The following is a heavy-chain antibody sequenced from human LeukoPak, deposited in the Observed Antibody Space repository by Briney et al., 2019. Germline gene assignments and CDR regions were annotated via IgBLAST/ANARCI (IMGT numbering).Heavy chain of an antibody. Sequence: PSETLSPICTVSGGSISSSDYYWGWIRQPPGKGLEWIGEINHSGSTNYNPSLKSRVTISVDTSKNQFSLKLSSVTAADTAVYYCARVAIAAAEGYWGQGTLVTVSS. CDR2: INHSGST. J-gene: IGHJ4*02. CDR3: ARVAIAAAEGY. D-gene: IGHD6-13*01. V-gene: IGHV4-39*07. CDR1: GGSISSSDYY.